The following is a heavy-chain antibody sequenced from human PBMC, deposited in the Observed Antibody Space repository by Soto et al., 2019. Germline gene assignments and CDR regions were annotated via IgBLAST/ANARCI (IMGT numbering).Heavy chain of an antibody. V-gene: IGHV3-33*01. J-gene: IGHJ4*02. CDR2: VRHDGSNI. D-gene: IGHD3-10*01. CDR3: VGDGVGDRHFYGFFYY. CDR1: GFTFSGYG. Sequence: QVQLVESGGGVVQPGRSLRLSCAATGFTFSGYGMHWVRQAPGKGLEWVAVVRHDGSNIHYADFVKGRFTISRDNSKNTVYLQMNGLRSEDTAVYYCVGDGVGDRHFYGFFYYWGQGTLVVVSS.